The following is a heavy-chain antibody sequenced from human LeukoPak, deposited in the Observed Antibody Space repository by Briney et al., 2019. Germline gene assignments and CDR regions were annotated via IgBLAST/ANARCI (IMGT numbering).Heavy chain of an antibody. CDR1: GVSFSGYY. Sequence: PSETLSLTCAVYGVSFSGYYWSWIRQPPGKGLEWIGEINHSGSTNYNPSLKSRVTISVDTSKNQLSLKLSSVTAADTAVYYCARRLIAVTGTGAWVFDYWGQGTLVTVSS. J-gene: IGHJ4*02. CDR3: ARRLIAVTGTGAWVFDY. D-gene: IGHD6-19*01. CDR2: INHSGST. V-gene: IGHV4-34*01.